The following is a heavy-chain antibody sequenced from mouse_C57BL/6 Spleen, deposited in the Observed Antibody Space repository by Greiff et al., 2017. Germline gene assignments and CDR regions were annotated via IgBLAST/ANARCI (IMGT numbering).Heavy chain of an antibody. D-gene: IGHD1-1*01. CDR1: GYSITSGYY. Sequence: EVQVVESGPGLVKPSQSLSLTCSVTGYSITSGYYWNWIRQFPGNKLEWMGDISYDGSNNYNPSLKNRISITRDTSKNQFFLKLNSVTTEDTATYYCARTGSSYAMDYWGQGTSVTVSS. CDR3: ARTGSSYAMDY. J-gene: IGHJ4*01. CDR2: ISYDGSN. V-gene: IGHV3-6*01.